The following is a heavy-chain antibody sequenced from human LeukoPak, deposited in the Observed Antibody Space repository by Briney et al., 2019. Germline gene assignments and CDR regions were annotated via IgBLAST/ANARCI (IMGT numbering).Heavy chain of an antibody. J-gene: IGHJ4*02. CDR1: EYTFTSYY. CDR3: ARDRYSSGWFDY. D-gene: IGHD6-19*01. Sequence: ASVKVSCKASEYTFTSYYMHWVRQAPGQGLEWMGIINPSGDSTNYAQKFQGRVTMPRGMSASTVYMELSSLSSEDTAVYYCARDRYSSGWFDYWGQGTLVTVSS. V-gene: IGHV1-46*01. CDR2: INPSGDST.